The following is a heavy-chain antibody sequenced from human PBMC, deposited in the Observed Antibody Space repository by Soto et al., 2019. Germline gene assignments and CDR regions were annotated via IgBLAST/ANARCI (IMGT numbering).Heavy chain of an antibody. J-gene: IGHJ4*02. Sequence: PSETLFLTFTVSGGSISSSSYYWGWIRQPPGKGLEWIGSIYYSGSTCYNPSLKSRVTISVDTSKNQFSLKLSSVTAEDTALYYCARNGGFSYWGQGTLVTVSS. CDR3: ARNGGFSY. CDR2: IYYSGST. V-gene: IGHV4-39*07. D-gene: IGHD3-10*01. CDR1: GGSISSSSYY.